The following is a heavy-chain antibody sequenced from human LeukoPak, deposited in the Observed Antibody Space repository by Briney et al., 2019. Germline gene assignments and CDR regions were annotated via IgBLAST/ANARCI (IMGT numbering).Heavy chain of an antibody. CDR1: GGSISSGDYS. CDR3: ARDGGYGHYDY. Sequence: PSQTLSLTCAVSGGSISSGDYSWSWIRQPPGKGLEWIGYIYHSGRTFYNPSLKSRVTISVDTSKNQISLEVTSATAADTAVYYCARDGGYGHYDYWGRGTLVTVSS. CDR2: IYHSGRT. J-gene: IGHJ4*02. D-gene: IGHD5-18*01. V-gene: IGHV4-30-2*01.